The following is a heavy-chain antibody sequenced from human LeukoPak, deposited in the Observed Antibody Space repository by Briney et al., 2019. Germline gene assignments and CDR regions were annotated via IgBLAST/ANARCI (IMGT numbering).Heavy chain of an antibody. CDR1: GFTVSSNY. CDR2: IYSGGST. J-gene: IGHJ3*02. Sequence: PGGSLRLSCAASGFTVSSNYMSWVRQAPGKGLEWVSVIYSGGSTYYADSVKGRFTISRDNSKNTLYLQMNSLRAEETAVYYCAREGYSYGLHDAFDIWGQGTMVTVSS. CDR3: AREGYSYGLHDAFDI. D-gene: IGHD5-18*01. V-gene: IGHV3-53*01.